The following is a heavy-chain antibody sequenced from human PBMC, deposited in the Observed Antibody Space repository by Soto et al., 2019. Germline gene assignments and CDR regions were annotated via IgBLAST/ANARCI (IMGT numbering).Heavy chain of an antibody. J-gene: IGHJ6*02. CDR2: IDPSDSYT. V-gene: IGHV5-10-1*01. CDR1: GYSFTSYW. CDR3: ASRLVVVPAAIPEDYYYGMDV. Sequence: GESLKISCKGSGYSFTSYWISWARQMPGKGLEWMGRIDPSDSYTNYSPSFQGHVTISADKSISTAYLQWSSLKASDTAMYYCASRLVVVPAAIPEDYYYGMDVWGQGTTVTVSS. D-gene: IGHD2-2*01.